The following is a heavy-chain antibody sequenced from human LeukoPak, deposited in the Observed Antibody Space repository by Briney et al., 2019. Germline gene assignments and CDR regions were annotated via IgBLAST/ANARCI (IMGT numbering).Heavy chain of an antibody. V-gene: IGHV3-7*01. Sequence: GGSLRLSCAASGFTFSSYWMSWVRQAPGKGLEWVANIKQDGSEKYYVDSAKGRFTISRDNAKNSLYLQMNSLRAEDTAVYYCASGGYSSGWYYFDYWGQGTLVTVSS. D-gene: IGHD6-19*01. CDR3: ASGGYSSGWYYFDY. CDR1: GFTFSSYW. J-gene: IGHJ4*02. CDR2: IKQDGSEK.